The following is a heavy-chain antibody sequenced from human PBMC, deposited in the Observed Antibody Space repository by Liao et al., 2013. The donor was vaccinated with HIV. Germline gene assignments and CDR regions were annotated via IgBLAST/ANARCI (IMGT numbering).Heavy chain of an antibody. Sequence: QVQLQESGPGLVKPSQTLSLTCTVSGGSISSGSYYWSWIRQPAGKGLEWIGRIYTSGSTNYNPSLKSRVTISLDTSKNQFSLKLSSVTAADTAVYYCARSSGYFDLWGRGTLVTVSS. J-gene: IGHJ2*01. CDR1: GGSISSGSYY. CDR3: ARSSGYFDL. CDR2: IYTSGST. V-gene: IGHV4-61*02.